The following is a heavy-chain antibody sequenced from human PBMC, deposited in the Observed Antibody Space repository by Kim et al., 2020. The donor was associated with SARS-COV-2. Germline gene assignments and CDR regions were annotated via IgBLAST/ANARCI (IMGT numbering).Heavy chain of an antibody. Sequence: VKSRHTISRDNSKNTLYLQRNSLRAEDTAVYYCARESHYSNSADWGYFDLWGRGTLVTDSS. D-gene: IGHD6-6*01. CDR3: ARESHYSNSADWGYFDL. J-gene: IGHJ2*01. V-gene: IGHV3-30*07.